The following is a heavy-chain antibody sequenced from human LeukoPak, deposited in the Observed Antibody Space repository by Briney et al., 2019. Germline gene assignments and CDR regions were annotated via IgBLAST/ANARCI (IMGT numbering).Heavy chain of an antibody. CDR1: GGSISSYY. CDR3: ARGPSMLTPFDY. CDR2: IYYSGST. J-gene: IGHJ4*02. D-gene: IGHD2/OR15-2a*01. Sequence: SETLSLTCTVSGGSISSYYWSWIRQPPGKGLEWIGYIYYSGSTNYNPSLKSRVTISVDTSKSQFSLKLTSVTAADTAVYYCARGPSMLTPFDYWGQGTLVTVSS. V-gene: IGHV4-59*01.